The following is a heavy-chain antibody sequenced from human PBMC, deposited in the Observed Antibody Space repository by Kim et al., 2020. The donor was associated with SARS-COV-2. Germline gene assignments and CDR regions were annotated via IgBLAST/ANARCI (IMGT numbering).Heavy chain of an antibody. Sequence: ASVKVSCKASGYTFTSYGISWVRQAPGQGLEWMGWISAYNGNTNYAQKLQGRVTMTTDTSTSTAYMELRSLRSDDTAVYYCARDFRARSPQLRYFDWLLYPYYYYGMDVWGQGTTVTVSS. V-gene: IGHV1-18*04. CDR1: GYTFTSYG. CDR3: ARDFRARSPQLRYFDWLLYPYYYYGMDV. CDR2: ISAYNGNT. J-gene: IGHJ6*02. D-gene: IGHD3-9*01.